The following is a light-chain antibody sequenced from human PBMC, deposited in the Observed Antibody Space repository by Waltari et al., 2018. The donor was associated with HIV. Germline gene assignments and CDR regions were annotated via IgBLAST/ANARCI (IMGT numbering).Light chain of an antibody. J-gene: IGKJ2*01. CDR1: QNINNW. Sequence: DMQMTQSPSTLSASVGDRVTITCRASQNINNWLACYQQTLGRPPKLVIYQASTLESGAQSTFSGIGSGTEITLTTSSLRPEDSATNFCQKYNGEFGRGTKVGVK. CDR2: QAS. CDR3: QKYNGE. V-gene: IGKV1-5*03.